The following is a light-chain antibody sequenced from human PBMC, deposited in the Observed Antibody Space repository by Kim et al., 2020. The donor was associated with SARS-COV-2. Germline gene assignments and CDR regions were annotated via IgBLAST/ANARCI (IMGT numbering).Light chain of an antibody. V-gene: IGLV2-8*01. Sequence: GQATTICCTRTSSDVGGYHYFSWYQQHPGKAPKLMIYVGGKRPSGVPDRFSGSKSGNTSSLTVSGLQAEDEADYYSSSYASNIAWVFGGGTQLTVL. CDR2: VGG. CDR1: SSDVGGYHY. J-gene: IGLJ3*02. CDR3: SSYASNIAWV.